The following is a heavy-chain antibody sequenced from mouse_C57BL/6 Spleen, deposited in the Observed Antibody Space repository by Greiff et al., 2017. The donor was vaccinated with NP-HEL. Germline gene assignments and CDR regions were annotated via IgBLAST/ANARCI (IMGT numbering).Heavy chain of an antibody. CDR2: FCPGSGSI. Sequence: QVQLQQSGAELVKPGASVKLSCKASGYTFTEYTIHWVKQRSGQGLEWIGWFCPGSGSIKYNEKFKDKAPLTADKASSTVYMERIRLTSEDTSVYLCERHERTSCFDYWGQGTPRTVSS. CDR3: ERHERTSCFDY. V-gene: IGHV1-62-2*01. CDR1: GYTFTEYT. J-gene: IGHJ2*01.